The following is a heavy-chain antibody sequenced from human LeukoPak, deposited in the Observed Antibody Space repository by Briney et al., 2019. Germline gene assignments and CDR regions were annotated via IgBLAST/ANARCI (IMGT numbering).Heavy chain of an antibody. D-gene: IGHD1-26*01. V-gene: IGHV3-30*04. CDR1: KFTFRLYA. CDR3: ARDHFVDSGHMDV. CDR2: ISYDGSDK. J-gene: IGHJ6*03. Sequence: PGGSLRLSCTPSKFTFRLYALHWVCEAPGTRLECGAIISYDGSDKYYADSVKGRFTISRDNSKSTLYLQMNSLRADDTAVYFCARDHFVDSGHMDVWGRGTTVTVSS.